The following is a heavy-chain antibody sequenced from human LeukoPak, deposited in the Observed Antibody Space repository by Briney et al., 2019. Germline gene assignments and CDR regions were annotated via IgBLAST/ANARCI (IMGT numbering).Heavy chain of an antibody. V-gene: IGHV3-7*03. D-gene: IGHD6-19*01. J-gene: IGHJ4*02. CDR2: IKQDGSEK. CDR1: GFTFSSYW. Sequence: PGGSLRLSCAASGFTFSSYWMSWVRQAPGKGLEWVANIKQDGSEKYYVDSVKGRFTISRDNAKNSLYLQMNSLRAEDTAVYYRAREAVAGPFDYWGQGTLVTVSS. CDR3: AREAVAGPFDY.